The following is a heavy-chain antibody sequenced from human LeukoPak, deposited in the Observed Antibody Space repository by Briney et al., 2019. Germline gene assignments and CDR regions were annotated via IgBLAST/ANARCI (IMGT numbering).Heavy chain of an antibody. Sequence: SETLSLTCTVSGDSISGFYWSWIRQAAGKGLEWIGYIYYSGSTNYNPPLKSRVTISVDTSKNQFSLKLSSVTAADTAVYYCARSSESYDSSGYYSYYFDYWGQGTLVTVSS. V-gene: IGHV4-59*01. CDR3: ARSSESYDSSGYYSYYFDY. D-gene: IGHD3-22*01. CDR1: GDSISGFY. CDR2: IYYSGST. J-gene: IGHJ4*02.